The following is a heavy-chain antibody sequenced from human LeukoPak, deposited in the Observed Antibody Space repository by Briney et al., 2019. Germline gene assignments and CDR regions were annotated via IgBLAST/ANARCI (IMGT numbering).Heavy chain of an antibody. D-gene: IGHD4-11*01. Sequence: GGSLRLSCAASGFTFSSYAMHWVRQAPGKGLEWVAVISYDGSNRYYADSVKGRFAISRDNSKNTLYLQMNSLRAEDTAVYYCASTPYSNPAYFDYWGQGTLVTVSS. CDR3: ASTPYSNPAYFDY. J-gene: IGHJ4*02. CDR2: ISYDGSNR. V-gene: IGHV3-30*09. CDR1: GFTFSSYA.